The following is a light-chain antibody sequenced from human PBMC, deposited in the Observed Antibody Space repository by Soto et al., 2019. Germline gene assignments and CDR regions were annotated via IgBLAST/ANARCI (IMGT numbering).Light chain of an antibody. CDR3: QQSYSTPRA. CDR1: QSISSY. CDR2: AAS. Sequence: DIQMTQSPSSLSASEGDRVTITCRASQSISSYLNWYQQKPGKAPKLLIYAASSLQSGVPSRFSGSGSGTDFTLTINSLQPEDFATYYCQQSYSTPRAVGGGTKVEIK. J-gene: IGKJ4*01. V-gene: IGKV1-39*01.